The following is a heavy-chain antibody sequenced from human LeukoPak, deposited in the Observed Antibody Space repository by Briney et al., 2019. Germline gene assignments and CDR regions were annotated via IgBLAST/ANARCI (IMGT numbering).Heavy chain of an antibody. Sequence: ASVKVSCKASGYTFTIYGISWVRQAPGQGLEWMGWISVYNDNTKYAQKLQGRVAMTADTSTSTAYMELKRLRSDDTALYSCARSYNYGRYFYLSGRGTLVTVSS. CDR2: ISVYNDNT. J-gene: IGHJ2*01. CDR1: GYTFTIYG. V-gene: IGHV1-18*01. D-gene: IGHD5-18*01. CDR3: ARSYNYGRYFYL.